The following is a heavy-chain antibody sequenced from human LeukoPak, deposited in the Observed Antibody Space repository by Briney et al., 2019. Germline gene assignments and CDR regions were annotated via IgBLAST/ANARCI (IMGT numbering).Heavy chain of an antibody. J-gene: IGHJ3*02. CDR1: GFTFSNYN. CDR2: ISSSSSTK. CDR3: ARLMDRARRDAFDI. V-gene: IGHV3-48*01. D-gene: IGHD2-2*03. Sequence: GGSLRLSCAASGFTFSNYNMNWVRQAPGKGLEGISYISSSSSTKNYADSVKGGFTFSRDNAWNSLYLQMNSLRAEDTAVYYCARLMDRARRDAFDIWGHGTMVTVSS.